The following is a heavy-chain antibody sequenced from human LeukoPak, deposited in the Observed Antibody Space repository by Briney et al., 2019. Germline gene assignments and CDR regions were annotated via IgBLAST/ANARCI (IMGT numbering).Heavy chain of an antibody. V-gene: IGHV1-69*01. CDR3: ARVYYYDSSGVFDY. D-gene: IGHD3-22*01. Sequence: SVKVSCKASGGTFTSYAISWVRQAPGQGLEWMGGIIPIFGTANYAQKFQGRVTITADESTSTAYMELSSLRSEDTAVYYCARVYYYDSSGVFDYWGQGTLVTVSS. J-gene: IGHJ4*02. CDR1: GGTFTSYA. CDR2: IIPIFGTA.